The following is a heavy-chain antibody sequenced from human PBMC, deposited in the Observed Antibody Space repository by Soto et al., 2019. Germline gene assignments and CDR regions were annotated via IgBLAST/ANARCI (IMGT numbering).Heavy chain of an antibody. D-gene: IGHD3-22*01. CDR3: ANGIGPYDSSGPGDY. J-gene: IGHJ4*02. CDR2: ISYDGSNK. CDR1: GFTSSNYG. Sequence: AGGSLRLSCAASGFTSSNYGMHWVRQAPGKGLEWVAVISYDGSNKYYADSVKGRFTISRDNSKNTVYLQMNSLRAEDTAVYYCANGIGPYDSSGPGDYWGQETRVTVAS. V-gene: IGHV3-30*18.